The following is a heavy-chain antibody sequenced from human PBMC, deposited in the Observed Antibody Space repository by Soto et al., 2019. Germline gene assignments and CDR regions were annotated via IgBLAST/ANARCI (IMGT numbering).Heavy chain of an antibody. V-gene: IGHV1-8*01. CDR1: GYTFTNYD. CDR3: ARSRRGTWVDFDY. CDR2: MNPDSGDT. D-gene: IGHD3-16*01. J-gene: IGHJ4*02. Sequence: QVQLVQSGAEVKKPGASVKVSCKASGYTFTNYDVNWVRQATGQGLEWMGWMNPDSGDTGYVQNFQGRVTMTRNTPISTAYMELSSLTSEDTAVYYCARSRRGTWVDFDYWGQGTLVTVSA.